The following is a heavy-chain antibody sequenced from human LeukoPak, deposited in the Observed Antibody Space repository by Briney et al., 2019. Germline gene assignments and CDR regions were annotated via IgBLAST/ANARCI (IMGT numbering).Heavy chain of an antibody. D-gene: IGHD6-19*01. Sequence: QTGGSLRLSCAASGFTVSSNYMSWVRQAPGKGLEWVSVIYSGGSTYYADSVKGRFTISRDNSKNTLYLQMNSLRAEDTAVYYCANYPVAVAHSYWGQGTLVTVSS. V-gene: IGHV3-53*01. CDR3: ANYPVAVAHSY. J-gene: IGHJ4*02. CDR2: IYSGGST. CDR1: GFTVSSNY.